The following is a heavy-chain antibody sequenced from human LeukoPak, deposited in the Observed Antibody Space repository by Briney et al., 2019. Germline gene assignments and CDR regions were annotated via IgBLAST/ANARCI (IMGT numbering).Heavy chain of an antibody. CDR2: IDQSGTT. CDR3: ARHIVRPTMLIEY. V-gene: IGHV4-34*01. Sequence: SETLSLTCVVYGGSFSGYYWSWIRQPPGKGLEWIGEIDQSGTTNYNPSLKSRVTISVDTSKKQFSLTLTSMTAADTAVYYCARHIVRPTMLIEYWGQGILVTVSS. J-gene: IGHJ4*02. CDR1: GGSFSGYY. D-gene: IGHD2-21*01.